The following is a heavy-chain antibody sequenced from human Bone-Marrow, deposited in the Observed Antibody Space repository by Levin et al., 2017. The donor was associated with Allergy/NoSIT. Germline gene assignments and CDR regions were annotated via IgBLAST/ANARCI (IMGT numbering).Heavy chain of an antibody. Sequence: GSLRLSCAVYGGSFSGYYWSWIRQPPGKGLEWIGEINHSGSTNYNPSLKSRVTISVDTSKNQFSLKLSSVTAADTAVYYCARDRTTVTDPPPCNWFDPWGQGTLVTVSS. D-gene: IGHD4-17*01. V-gene: IGHV4-34*01. CDR3: ARDRTTVTDPPPCNWFDP. CDR1: GGSFSGYY. J-gene: IGHJ5*02. CDR2: INHSGST.